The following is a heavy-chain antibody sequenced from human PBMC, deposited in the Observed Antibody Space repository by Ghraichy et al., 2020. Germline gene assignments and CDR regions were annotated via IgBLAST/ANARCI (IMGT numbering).Heavy chain of an antibody. CDR1: GGTFSSYA. V-gene: IGHV1-69*06. CDR2: IIPIFGTA. Sequence: SVKVSCKASGGTFSSYAISWVRQAPGQGLEWMGGIIPIFGTANYAQKFQGRVTITADKSTSTAYMELSSLRSEDTAVYYCARTYYYGSGSYDGVGWFDPWGQGTLVTVSS. CDR3: ARTYYYGSGSYDGVGWFDP. J-gene: IGHJ5*02. D-gene: IGHD3-10*01.